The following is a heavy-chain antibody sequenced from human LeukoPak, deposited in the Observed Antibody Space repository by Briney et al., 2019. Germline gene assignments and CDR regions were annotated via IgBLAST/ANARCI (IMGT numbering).Heavy chain of an antibody. J-gene: IGHJ4*02. CDR2: IHYSGTT. CDR3: ARMGGYSGYATH. Sequence: SETLSLTCTVSGGSISTYYWSWIRQPPGKGLEWIGYIHYSGTTNYNPSLKNRVTISLNTSKNQFSLNLSSVTAAATAVYYCARMGGYSGYATHWGQGTLFTVSS. D-gene: IGHD5-12*01. V-gene: IGHV4-59*08. CDR1: GGSISTYY.